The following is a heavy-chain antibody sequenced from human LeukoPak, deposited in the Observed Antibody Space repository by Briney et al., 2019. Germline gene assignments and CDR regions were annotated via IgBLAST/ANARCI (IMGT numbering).Heavy chain of an antibody. V-gene: IGHV1-69*05. CDR2: IIPIFGTA. Sequence: ASVKVSCKASGGTFSCYAISWVRQAPGQGLEWMGGIIPIFGTANYAQKFQGRVTITTDESTSTAYMELSSLRSEDTAVYYCARDLTDCSSTSCNSDAFDIWGQGTMVTVSS. CDR1: GGTFSCYA. D-gene: IGHD2-2*01. CDR3: ARDLTDCSSTSCNSDAFDI. J-gene: IGHJ3*02.